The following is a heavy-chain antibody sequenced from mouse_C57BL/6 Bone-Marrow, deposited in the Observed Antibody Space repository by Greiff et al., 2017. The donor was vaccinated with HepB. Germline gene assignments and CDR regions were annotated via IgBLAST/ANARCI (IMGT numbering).Heavy chain of an antibody. CDR3: ARLLLYWYFDV. J-gene: IGHJ1*03. V-gene: IGHV1-26*01. Sequence: EVQLQQSGPELVKPGASVKISCKASGYTFTDYYMNWVKQSHGKSLEWIGDINPNNGGTSYNQKFKGKATLTVDKSSSTAYMELRSLTSEDSAVYYCARLLLYWYFDVWGTGTTVTVSS. CDR2: INPNNGGT. CDR1: GYTFTDYY. D-gene: IGHD1-1*01.